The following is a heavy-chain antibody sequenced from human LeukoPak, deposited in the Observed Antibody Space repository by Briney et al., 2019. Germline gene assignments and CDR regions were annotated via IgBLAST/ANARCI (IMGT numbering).Heavy chain of an antibody. V-gene: IGHV4-59*01. Sequence: SETLSLTCTVSGGSISSYYWSWIRQPPGKGLEWIGYIYYSGSTNYNPSLKSRVTISVDMSKNQFSLKLSSVTAADTAVYYCASLDWGHDAFDIWGQGTMVTVSS. CDR3: ASLDWGHDAFDI. CDR1: GGSISSYY. D-gene: IGHD3-9*01. J-gene: IGHJ3*02. CDR2: IYYSGST.